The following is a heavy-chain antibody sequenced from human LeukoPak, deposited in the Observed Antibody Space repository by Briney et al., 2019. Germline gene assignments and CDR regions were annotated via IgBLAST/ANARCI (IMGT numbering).Heavy chain of an antibody. CDR3: AKSGYYGSGSEPFDY. CDR1: GFTFSSYW. Sequence: GGSLRLSCAASGFTFSSYWMSWVRQAPGKGLEWVANIKQDGSEKYYVDSVKGRFTISRDNAKDSLYLQMNSLRAEDTAVYYCAKSGYYGSGSEPFDYWGQGTLVTVSS. D-gene: IGHD3-10*01. J-gene: IGHJ4*02. V-gene: IGHV3-7*01. CDR2: IKQDGSEK.